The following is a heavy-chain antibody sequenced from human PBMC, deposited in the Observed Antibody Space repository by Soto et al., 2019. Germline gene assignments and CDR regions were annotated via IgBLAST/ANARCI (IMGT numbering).Heavy chain of an antibody. J-gene: IGHJ4*02. Sequence: EVQLVESGGGLVQPGRSLRLSCAASGFTFDDYAMHWVRQAPGKGLEWVSGISWNSGSIGYADSVKGRFTISRDNAKNSLYLQMNSLRAEDTALYYCAKAVAAAGYYSDYWGQGTLVTVSS. CDR2: ISWNSGSI. CDR3: AKAVAAAGYYSDY. CDR1: GFTFDDYA. D-gene: IGHD6-13*01. V-gene: IGHV3-9*01.